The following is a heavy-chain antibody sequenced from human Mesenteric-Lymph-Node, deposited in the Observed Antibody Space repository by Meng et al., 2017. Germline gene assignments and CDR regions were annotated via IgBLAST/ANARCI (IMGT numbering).Heavy chain of an antibody. CDR2: ISSSGRTI. J-gene: IGHJ4*02. Sequence: GESLKISCAASGFTFSSYEMNWVRQAPGKGLEWVSYISSSGRTISYADSVKGRFTISRDNAKNSLYLQMSSLRAEDTAVYYCTRGRVDNSGYTVDYWGQGTLVTVSS. CDR1: GFTFSSYE. D-gene: IGHD3-22*01. V-gene: IGHV3-48*03. CDR3: TRGRVDNSGYTVDY.